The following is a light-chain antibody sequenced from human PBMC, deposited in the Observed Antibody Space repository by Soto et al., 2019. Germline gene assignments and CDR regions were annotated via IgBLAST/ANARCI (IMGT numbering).Light chain of an antibody. J-gene: IGKJ5*01. CDR2: DAS. CDR1: QSLSSNY. Sequence: IVFNQSKGTLSLSPGARATLSCRASQSLSSNYLAWYQQKPGQAPRLLIYDASHRATGIPVRFSGSGSESDFTLTISSLEPEDFAVYYCQQRSYPITFGQGRLPEIK. CDR3: QQRSYPIT. V-gene: IGKV3D-20*02.